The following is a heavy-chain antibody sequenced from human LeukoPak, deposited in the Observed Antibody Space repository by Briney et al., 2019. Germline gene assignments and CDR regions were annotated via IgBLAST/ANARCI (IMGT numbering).Heavy chain of an antibody. CDR2: IFYNGST. J-gene: IGHJ6*03. V-gene: IGHV4-39*07. D-gene: IGHD3-10*01. Sequence: SETLSLTCTVSSGSISTSNYYWGWVRQPPGKALEWIGNIFYNGSTYYSPSLKSRVTLSVDTSKTQFYLSLSSVTAADTAVYYCAREDSGSYYNFYYFYMDVWGKGTTVTISS. CDR3: AREDSGSYYNFYYFYMDV. CDR1: SGSISTSNYY.